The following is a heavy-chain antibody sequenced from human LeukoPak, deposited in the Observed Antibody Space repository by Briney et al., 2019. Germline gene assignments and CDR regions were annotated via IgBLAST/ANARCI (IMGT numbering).Heavy chain of an antibody. CDR2: INPNSGGT. D-gene: IGHD2-2*03. CDR3: ARVDRYYYYGMDV. V-gene: IGHV1-2*04. CDR1: GYTFTGYY. J-gene: IGHJ6*02. Sequence: GASVKVSCKASGYTFTGYYMHWVRQAPGQGLEWMGWINPNSGGTNYAQKFQGWVTMTRDTSISTAYMEPSRLRSDDTAVYYCARVDRYYYYGMDVWGQGTTVTVSS.